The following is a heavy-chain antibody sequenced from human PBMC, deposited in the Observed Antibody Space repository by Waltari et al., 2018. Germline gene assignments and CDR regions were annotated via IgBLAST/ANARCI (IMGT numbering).Heavy chain of an antibody. V-gene: IGHV4-61*02. CDR2: IYTSGST. Sequence: QVQLQESGPGLVKPSQTLSLTCTVSGGSISSGSYYWSWIRQPAGKGLGWIGRIYTSGSTNYNPALKSRVTISVDTYKNQFSLKLSSVTAADTAVYYCARGGGDIVVVPAAMGVDWFDPWGQGTLVTVSS. CDR1: GGSISSGSYY. CDR3: ARGGGDIVVVPAAMGVDWFDP. J-gene: IGHJ5*02. D-gene: IGHD2-2*01.